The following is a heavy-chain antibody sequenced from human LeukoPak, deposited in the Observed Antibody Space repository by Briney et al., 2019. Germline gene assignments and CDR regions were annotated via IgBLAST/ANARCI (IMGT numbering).Heavy chain of an antibody. CDR1: GFTFSSYW. CDR2: ISSSSSYI. Sequence: GGSLRLSCAASGFTFSSYWMHWVRQAPGKGLEWVSSISSSSSYIYYADSVKGRFTISRDNAKNSLYLQMNSLRAEDTAVYYCASTAAAGWGYFDYWGQGTLVTVSS. J-gene: IGHJ4*02. D-gene: IGHD6-13*01. CDR3: ASTAAAGWGYFDY. V-gene: IGHV3-21*01.